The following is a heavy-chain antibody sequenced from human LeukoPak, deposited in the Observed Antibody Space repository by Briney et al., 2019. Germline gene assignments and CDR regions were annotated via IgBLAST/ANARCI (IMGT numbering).Heavy chain of an antibody. CDR2: ISAYNGNT. J-gene: IGHJ4*02. Sequence: ASVKVSCKASGYTFTSYGISWVRQAPGQGLEGMGWISAYNGNTNYAQKLQGRVAMTTDTSTSTAYMELRSLRSDDTAVYYCARDRRYCSGGSCPPFGYWGQGTLVTVSS. CDR3: ARDRRYCSGGSCPPFGY. V-gene: IGHV1-18*01. D-gene: IGHD2-15*01. CDR1: GYTFTSYG.